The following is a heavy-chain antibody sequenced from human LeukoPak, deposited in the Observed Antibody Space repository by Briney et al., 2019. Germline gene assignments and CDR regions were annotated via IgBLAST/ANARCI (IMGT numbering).Heavy chain of an antibody. Sequence: GGSLRLSCAASGFTFSSYWMSWVRQAPGKGLEWVANIKQDGSEKYYVDSVKGRFTISRDNAKNSLYLQMNSLRAEDTAVYYCAREETYYDFWSGYYTDYWGQGTLVTVSS. CDR3: AREETYYDFWSGYYTDY. V-gene: IGHV3-7*01. CDR2: IKQDGSEK. D-gene: IGHD3-3*01. CDR1: GFTFSSYW. J-gene: IGHJ4*02.